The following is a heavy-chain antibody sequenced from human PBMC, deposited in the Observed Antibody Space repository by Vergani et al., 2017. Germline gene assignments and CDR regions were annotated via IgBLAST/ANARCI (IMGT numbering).Heavy chain of an antibody. D-gene: IGHD3-22*01. CDR2: ISGSGGFT. J-gene: IGHJ4*02. Sequence: EVQLLESGGGLVQPGGSLRLSCAASGFTFTNFAMTWVRQAPGEGLEWVAGISGSGGFTYYADSVKGRFTISRDNSKNKMFLQMNNLRAEDTAVYYCAKDNVPGYYDSSGYCDYWGQGTLVTVSS. V-gene: IGHV3-23*01. CDR3: AKDNVPGYYDSSGYCDY. CDR1: GFTFTNFA.